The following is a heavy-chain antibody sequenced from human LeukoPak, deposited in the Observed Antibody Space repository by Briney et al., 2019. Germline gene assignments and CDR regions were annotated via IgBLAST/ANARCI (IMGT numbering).Heavy chain of an antibody. CDR3: ARGGDSYQPRTSSLPSHPDY. J-gene: IGHJ4*02. V-gene: IGHV4-4*07. Sequence: PSETLSLTCTVSGGSISSYYWSWIRQPAGKGLEWIGRIYTSGSTNYNPSLKSRVTMSVDTSKNQFSLKLSSVTAADTAVYYCARGGDSYQPRTSSLPSHPDYWGQGTLITVSS. D-gene: IGHD5-18*01. CDR1: GGSISSYY. CDR2: IYTSGST.